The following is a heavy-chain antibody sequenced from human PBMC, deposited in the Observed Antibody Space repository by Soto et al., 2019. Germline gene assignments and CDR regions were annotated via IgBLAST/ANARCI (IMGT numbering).Heavy chain of an antibody. Sequence: QVQLVESGGGVVQPGRSLRLSCAASGFTFSSYGMHWVRRAPGKGLEWVAVIWYDGSNKYYADSVKGRFTISRDNSKNTLYLQMNSLRAEDTAVYYCARVSEGGSYYGGLDYWGQGTLVTVSS. V-gene: IGHV3-33*01. CDR1: GFTFSSYG. J-gene: IGHJ4*02. CDR2: IWYDGSNK. D-gene: IGHD1-26*01. CDR3: ARVSEGGSYYGGLDY.